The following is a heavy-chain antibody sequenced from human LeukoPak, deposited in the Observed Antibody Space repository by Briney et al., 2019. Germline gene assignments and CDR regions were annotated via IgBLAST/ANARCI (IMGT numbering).Heavy chain of an antibody. Sequence: SVKVSCKASGGTFSSYAISWVRQAPGQGLEWMGGIIPIFGTANYAQKFQGRVTITADESTSTAYMELSSLRSEDTAVYYCARVTLRGSGWGSGYYFDYWGQGTLVIVSS. J-gene: IGHJ4*02. CDR3: ARVTLRGSGWGSGYYFDY. D-gene: IGHD3-10*01. V-gene: IGHV1-69*01. CDR2: IIPIFGTA. CDR1: GGTFSSYA.